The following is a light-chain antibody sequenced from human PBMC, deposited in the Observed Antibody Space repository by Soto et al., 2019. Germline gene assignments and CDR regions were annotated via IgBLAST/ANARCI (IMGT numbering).Light chain of an antibody. CDR1: GSSVKSNH. CDR3: ASWDDSPSAHVV. CDR2: KTV. V-gene: IGLV1-47*01. J-gene: IGLJ2*01. Sequence: QSVLTQPPSASGTPGQRVTISCSGRGSSVKSNHVSWYQHLPGPAPKLLINKTVQRPSGVPERFSGFKSATSAALAIRDLRAEDEADYYCASWDDSPSAHVVFGGGTKLTVL.